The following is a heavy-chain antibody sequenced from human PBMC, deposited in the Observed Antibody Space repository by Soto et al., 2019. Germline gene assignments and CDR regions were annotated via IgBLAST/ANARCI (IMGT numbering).Heavy chain of an antibody. D-gene: IGHD3-16*02. CDR2: TYYRSKWYN. V-gene: IGHV6-1*01. CDR1: GDSVSSNSAA. Sequence: SQTLSLTCAISGDSVSSNSAAWNWIRQSPSRGLEWLGRTYYRSKWYNDYAVSVKSRITINPDTSKNQFSLQLNPVTPEDTAVYYCARELGDDYVWGSYRSRRLDYWGQGTLVTVSS. CDR3: ARELGDDYVWGSYRSRRLDY. J-gene: IGHJ4*02.